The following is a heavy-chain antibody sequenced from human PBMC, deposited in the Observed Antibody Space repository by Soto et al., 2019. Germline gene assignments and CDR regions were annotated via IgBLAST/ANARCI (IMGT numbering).Heavy chain of an antibody. CDR3: ARVETYYYDSSGYLYYFDY. D-gene: IGHD3-22*01. J-gene: IGHJ4*02. CDR1: GYTFTNSG. V-gene: IGHV1-18*01. CDR2: ISAYNGNT. Sequence: ASVKVSCKASGYTFTNSGISWVRQAPGQGLEWVGWISAYNGNTNYAQKLQGRVTMTTDTSTSTAYMELRSLRSEDTAVYYCARVETYYYDSSGYLYYFDYWGQGTLVTVSS.